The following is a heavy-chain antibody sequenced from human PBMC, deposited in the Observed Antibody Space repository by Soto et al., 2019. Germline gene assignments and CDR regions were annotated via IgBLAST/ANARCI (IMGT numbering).Heavy chain of an antibody. CDR2: ISYDGSNK. Sequence: GGSLRLSCAASGFTFSSYAMSWVRQAPGKGLEWVAVISYDGSNKYYADSVKGRFTISRDNSKNTLYLQMNSLRAEDTVVYYCAKGIAAAAYYYYGMDVWGQGTTVTVSS. CDR1: GFTFSSYA. J-gene: IGHJ6*02. CDR3: AKGIAAAAYYYYGMDV. D-gene: IGHD6-13*01. V-gene: IGHV3-30*18.